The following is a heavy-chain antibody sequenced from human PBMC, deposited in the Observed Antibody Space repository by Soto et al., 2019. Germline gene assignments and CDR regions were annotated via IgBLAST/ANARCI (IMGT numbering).Heavy chain of an antibody. CDR3: ASHSGVSGTLSYYFDP. J-gene: IGHJ4*02. V-gene: IGHV4-59*08. CDR2: IHYSGIT. Sequence: QVQLQESGPGLVKPSETLSLTCTVSGGSIGSYHWSWIRQPPGKGLEWIGYIHYSGITNYNPSLTSRFTISVETSKHQFPLKLSSLTAADTAVYYCASHSGVSGTLSYYFDPWGQGTLVTVSS. D-gene: IGHD1-26*01. CDR1: GGSIGSYH.